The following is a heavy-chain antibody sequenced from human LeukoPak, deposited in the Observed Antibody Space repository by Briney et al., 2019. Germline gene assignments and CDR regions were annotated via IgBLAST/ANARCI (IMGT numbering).Heavy chain of an antibody. V-gene: IGHV3-23*01. J-gene: IGHJ4*02. D-gene: IGHD5-12*01. Sequence: GGSLRLSCAASGFTFSTNAMTWVRQAPGKGLEWVSVISGSGGSTYYADSVKGRFTISRDNSKNTMYLQMNSLRAEDTAVYYCAKDREWLRPDYFDYWGQGTLVTVSS. CDR3: AKDREWLRPDYFDY. CDR1: GFTFSTNA. CDR2: ISGSGGST.